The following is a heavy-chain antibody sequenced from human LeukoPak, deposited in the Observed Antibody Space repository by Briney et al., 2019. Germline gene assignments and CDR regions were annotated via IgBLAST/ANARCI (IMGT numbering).Heavy chain of an antibody. CDR1: GFAFNTYW. CDR3: TAKDN. CDR2: INPDGSTI. Sequence: GGSLRLSCAASGFAFNTYWMHWVRQVPGEGLVWVSHINPDGSTINYADFVKGRFTISRDNAKNTLWLQMDDLRADDSAVYFCTAKDNWGRGTMVTVSS. J-gene: IGHJ4*02. V-gene: IGHV3-74*01. D-gene: IGHD2-21*02.